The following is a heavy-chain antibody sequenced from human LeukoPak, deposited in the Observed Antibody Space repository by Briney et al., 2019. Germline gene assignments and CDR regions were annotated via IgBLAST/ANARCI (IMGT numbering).Heavy chain of an antibody. CDR2: IYPGDSDT. J-gene: IGHJ6*03. CDR3: ARHENHYDSSGYGCYYYYMDV. D-gene: IGHD3-22*01. CDR1: GYSFTSYW. Sequence: GESLKISCKGSGYSFTSYWIGWVRQMPGKGLEWMGIIYPGDSDTRYSPSFQGQVTTSADKSISTAYLQWSSLKASDTAMYYCARHENHYDSSGYGCYYYYMDVWGKGTTVTVSS. V-gene: IGHV5-51*01.